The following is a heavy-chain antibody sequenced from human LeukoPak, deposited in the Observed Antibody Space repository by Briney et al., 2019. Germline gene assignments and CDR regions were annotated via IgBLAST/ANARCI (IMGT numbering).Heavy chain of an antibody. Sequence: QPGGSLRLSCAASGLRVSDYYMSWVRQAPGKGLEWVSVVYSGAGGSTYYAESVKGRFTISRDSPTNTLFLQMVGLRAEDTAVYFCTRGPYVDPLMEGFDQWGQGALATAS. D-gene: IGHD4-17*01. V-gene: IGHV3-53*01. J-gene: IGHJ4*02. CDR1: GLRVSDYY. CDR2: VYSGAGGST. CDR3: TRGPYVDPLMEGFDQ.